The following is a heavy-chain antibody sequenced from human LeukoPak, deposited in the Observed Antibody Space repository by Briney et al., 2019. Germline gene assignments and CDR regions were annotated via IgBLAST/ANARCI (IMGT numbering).Heavy chain of an antibody. CDR3: AKDSGSYQYYYYMDV. D-gene: IGHD1-26*01. CDR2: ISWNSGSI. CDR1: GFTFDDYA. V-gene: IGHV3-9*01. Sequence: GGSLRLSCAASGFTFDDYAMHWVRQAPGKGLEWVSGISWNSGSIGYADSVKGRFTISRDNAKNSLYLQMNSLRAEDTALYYCAKDSGSYQYYYYMDVWGKGTTVTVSS. J-gene: IGHJ6*03.